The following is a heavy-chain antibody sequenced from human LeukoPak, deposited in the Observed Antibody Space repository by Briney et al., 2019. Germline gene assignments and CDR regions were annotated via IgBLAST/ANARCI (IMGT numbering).Heavy chain of an antibody. V-gene: IGHV3-11*01. J-gene: IGHJ4*02. Sequence: PGGSLRLSCAASGFTFSSYTMSWIRQGPGKGLEWVSYISRSGSSIYYADSVKGRFTISRDNAKNSLYLQMNSLRAEDTAVYYCARDPRGGSGSYSVDWGQGTLVTVSS. CDR1: GFTFSSYT. CDR3: ARDPRGGSGSYSVD. CDR2: ISRSGSSI. D-gene: IGHD3-10*01.